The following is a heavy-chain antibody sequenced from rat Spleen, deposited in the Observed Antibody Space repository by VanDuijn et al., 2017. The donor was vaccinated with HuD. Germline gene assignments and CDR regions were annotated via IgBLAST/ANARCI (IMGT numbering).Heavy chain of an antibody. CDR1: GFTFSDYY. CDR2: MSHAGGGT. Sequence: EVQLVESGGGLVQPGGSLKLSCGASGFTFSDYYMAWVRQAPTQGLEWVASMSHAGGGTYYGDSVKGRFTISRDNAKSSLYLQMDSLRSEDTATYYCIRDRRHYDESYEMDAWGQGASVTVSS. CDR3: IRDRRHYDESYEMDA. D-gene: IGHD1-12*02. J-gene: IGHJ4*01. V-gene: IGHV5-20*01.